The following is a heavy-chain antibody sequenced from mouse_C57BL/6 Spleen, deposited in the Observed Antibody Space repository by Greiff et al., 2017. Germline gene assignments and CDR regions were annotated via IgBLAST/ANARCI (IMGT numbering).Heavy chain of an antibody. V-gene: IGHV2-2*01. CDR3: ARSYGSSYEAMDY. CDR2: IWSGGST. CDR1: GFSLTSYG. J-gene: IGHJ4*01. D-gene: IGHD1-1*01. Sequence: VKLVESGPGLVQPSQSLSITCTVSGFSLTSYGVHWVRQSPGKGLEWLGVIWSGGSTDYNAAFISRLSISKDNSKSQVFFKMNSLQADDTAIYYCARSYGSSYEAMDYWGQGTSVTVSS.